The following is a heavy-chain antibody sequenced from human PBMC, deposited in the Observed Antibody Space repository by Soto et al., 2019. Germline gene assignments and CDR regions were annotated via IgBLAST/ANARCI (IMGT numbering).Heavy chain of an antibody. D-gene: IGHD1-1*01. Sequence: PPGKGLEWIGYIYHSGSTYYIPSLKSRVTISIDTSKNQFSLKLSSVTAADTAVYYCARRRVDDVVKVWGQGTTV. CDR2: IYHSGST. V-gene: IGHV4-30-4*01. J-gene: IGHJ6*02. CDR3: ARRRVDDVVKV.